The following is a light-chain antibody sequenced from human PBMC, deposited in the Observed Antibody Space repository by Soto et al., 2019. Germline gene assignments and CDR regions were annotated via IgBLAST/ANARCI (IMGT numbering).Light chain of an antibody. J-gene: IGKJ3*01. CDR3: QQTHTVPFI. V-gene: IGKV1-39*01. CDR1: HNIDNY. CDR2: AAS. Sequence: DIQMTQFPSYLSATVGDRVTITCRASHNIDNYLNWYQQRPGVAPSLLIYAASSLESGVPSRFSGGGSGTDSTLTISSLQPEDFAVYFCQQTHTVPFIFGPGTKFDIK.